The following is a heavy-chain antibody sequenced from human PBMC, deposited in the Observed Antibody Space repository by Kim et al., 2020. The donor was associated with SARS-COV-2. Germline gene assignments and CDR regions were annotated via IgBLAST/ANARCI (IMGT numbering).Heavy chain of an antibody. J-gene: IGHJ5*02. Sequence: GTIYAQKFQGRVTMTEDTSTDTAYMELSSLGSDATAVYYCATDRGNWFDPWGQGTLVTVSS. CDR2: GT. V-gene: IGHV1-24*01. CDR3: ATDRGNWFDP.